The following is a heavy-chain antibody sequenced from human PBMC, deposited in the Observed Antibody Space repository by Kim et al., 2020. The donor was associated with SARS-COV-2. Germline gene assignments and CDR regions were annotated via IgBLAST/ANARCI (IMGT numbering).Heavy chain of an antibody. J-gene: IGHJ6*02. V-gene: IGHV3-30*03. Sequence: GGSLRLSCAASGFTFSSYGMHWIRQAPGKGLEWVAVISYDGSNKYYADSVKGRFTISRDNSKNTLYLQMNSLRAEDTAVYYCAIDVAVASKYYYYGRDVWGQGTTFS. CDR3: AIDVAVASKYYYYGRDV. CDR1: GFTFSSYG. CDR2: ISYDGSNK. D-gene: IGHD6-19*01.